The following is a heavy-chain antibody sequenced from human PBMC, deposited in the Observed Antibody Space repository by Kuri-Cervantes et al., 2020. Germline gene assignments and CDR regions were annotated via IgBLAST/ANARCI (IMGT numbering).Heavy chain of an antibody. J-gene: IGHJ6*02. CDR1: GGSFSGYY. CDR2: INHSGST. Sequence: SQTLSLTCAVYGGSFSGYYWSWIRQPPGKGLEWIGEINHSGSTNYNPSLKSRVTISVDTSKNQFSLKLSSVTAADTAVYYCARAKGQNGLDVWGQGTTVTVSS. CDR3: ARAKGQNGLDV. V-gene: IGHV4-34*01.